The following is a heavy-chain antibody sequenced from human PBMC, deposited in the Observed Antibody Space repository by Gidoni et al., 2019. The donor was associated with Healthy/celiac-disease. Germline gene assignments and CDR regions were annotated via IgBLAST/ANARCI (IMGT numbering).Heavy chain of an antibody. CDR1: GGTFSSYS. CDR2: IIPILGIA. Sequence: QVQLVQSGAEVKKPGSSVNVSCKASGGTFSSYSISLLRQAPGQGLEWMGRIIPILGIANYAQKFQGRVKITADKSTSTAYMELSSLRSEDTAVYYCASVGYCTNGVCYTNYDYYGMDVWGQGTTVTVSS. D-gene: IGHD2-8*01. CDR3: ASVGYCTNGVCYTNYDYYGMDV. V-gene: IGHV1-69*04. J-gene: IGHJ6*02.